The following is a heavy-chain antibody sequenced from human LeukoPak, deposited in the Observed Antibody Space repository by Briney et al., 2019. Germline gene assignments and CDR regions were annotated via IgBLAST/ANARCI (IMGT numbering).Heavy chain of an antibody. D-gene: IGHD3-10*01. J-gene: IGHJ3*02. V-gene: IGHV3-23*01. Sequence: GGSLRLSCAASGFTFSSYAMNWVRQAPGKGLEWVSAITGSGGRTYYADSVKGRFTISRDNSKNTLYLQMNSLRAEDTAVYYCARQRITMVRGFDAFDIWGQGTMVTVSS. CDR2: ITGSGGRT. CDR3: ARQRITMVRGFDAFDI. CDR1: GFTFSSYA.